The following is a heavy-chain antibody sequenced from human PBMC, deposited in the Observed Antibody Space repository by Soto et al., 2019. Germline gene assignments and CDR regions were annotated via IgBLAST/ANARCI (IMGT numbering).Heavy chain of an antibody. V-gene: IGHV3-30-3*01. CDR1: GFTFSSYA. D-gene: IGHD6-13*01. CDR2: ISYDGSNK. Sequence: QVQLVESGGGVVQPGRSLRLSCAASGFTFSSYAMHWVRQAPGKGLEWVAVISYDGSNKYYADSVKGRFTISRDNSKNTLYLQVNSLRAEDTAVYYCARRGDIAAAGTIDYWGQGTLVTVSS. J-gene: IGHJ4*02. CDR3: ARRGDIAAAGTIDY.